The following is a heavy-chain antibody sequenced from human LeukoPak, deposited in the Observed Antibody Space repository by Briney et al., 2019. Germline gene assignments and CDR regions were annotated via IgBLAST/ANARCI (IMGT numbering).Heavy chain of an antibody. V-gene: IGHV4-59*01. Sequence: SETLSLTCTVSGGSISNYYWSWIRKPPGKGLEWIGYIYYSGSTSYNPSLKSRVTISVDTSKNQFSLKLSSVTAADTAVYYCARDHYYDSSGYTFRHWGQGTLVTVPS. J-gene: IGHJ1*01. CDR1: GGSISNYY. CDR3: ARDHYYDSSGYTFRH. CDR2: IYYSGST. D-gene: IGHD3-22*01.